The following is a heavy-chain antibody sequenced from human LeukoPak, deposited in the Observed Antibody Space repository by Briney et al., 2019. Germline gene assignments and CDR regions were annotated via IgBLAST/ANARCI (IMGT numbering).Heavy chain of an antibody. D-gene: IGHD4-11*01. Sequence: SETLSLTCTVSGGSISSYYWSWLRQPPGKGLEWIGYIYYSGSTNYNPSLRSRVTISVDTSKNQFSLKLSSVTAADTAVYYCARHHDYSNYNVVDYWGQGTLVTVSS. V-gene: IGHV4-59*08. CDR2: IYYSGST. CDR3: ARHHDYSNYNVVDY. CDR1: GGSISSYY. J-gene: IGHJ4*02.